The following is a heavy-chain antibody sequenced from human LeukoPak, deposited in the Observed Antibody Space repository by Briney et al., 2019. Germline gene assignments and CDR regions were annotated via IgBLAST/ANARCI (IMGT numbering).Heavy chain of an antibody. CDR3: ARVGPYFDY. V-gene: IGHV3-30*02. CDR1: GLTFSNYG. Sequence: GGSLRLSCAASGLTFSNYGMHWVRQAPGKGLEWVAFIRYDASNKYYADSVKGRFTISRDNSKNTLYLQMNSLRPEDTAVYYCARVGPYFDYWGQGTLVTVSS. CDR2: IRYDASNK. J-gene: IGHJ4*02.